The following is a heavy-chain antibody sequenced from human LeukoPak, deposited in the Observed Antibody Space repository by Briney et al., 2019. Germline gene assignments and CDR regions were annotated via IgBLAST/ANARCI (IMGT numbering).Heavy chain of an antibody. V-gene: IGHV4-39*07. J-gene: IGHJ4*02. D-gene: IGHD3-22*01. Sequence: SETLSLTCAVSGDSISTSNSYWGWIRRPPGKGLEWVGSIYYSGNTYYNPSLKSRVTISVDTSKNQFSLKLTSVTAADSGIYYCARDRSSGYYDYWGQGILVTVST. CDR1: GDSISTSNSY. CDR3: ARDRSSGYYDY. CDR2: IYYSGNT.